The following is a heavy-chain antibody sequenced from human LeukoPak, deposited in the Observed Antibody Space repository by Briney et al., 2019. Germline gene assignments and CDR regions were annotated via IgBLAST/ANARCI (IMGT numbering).Heavy chain of an antibody. J-gene: IGHJ5*02. D-gene: IGHD5-12*01. V-gene: IGHV4-31*03. Sequence: PSETLSLTCSVSGGFISSAGSFWGWTRQHPGKGLEWIGYIDNSGITHYNPSLKSRITISLDTSKNQFSLNVYSVTAADTAVYYCAKQYNYLFDPWGRGTLVTVSS. CDR1: GGFISSAGSF. CDR2: IDNSGIT. CDR3: AKQYNYLFDP.